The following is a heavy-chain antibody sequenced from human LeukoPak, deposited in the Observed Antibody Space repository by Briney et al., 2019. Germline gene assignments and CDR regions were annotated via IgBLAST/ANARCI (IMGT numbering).Heavy chain of an antibody. V-gene: IGHV1-46*01. J-gene: IGHJ6*02. CDR1: GYTFTSYY. CDR3: ARVGYYDSSGYFASYYYGMDV. Sequence: ASVKVSCKASGYTFTSYYMHWVRQAPGQGLEWMGIINPSGGSTSYAQKFQGRVTMTKDTSTSTVYMELSSLRSEDTAVYYCARVGYYDSSGYFASYYYGMDVWGQGTTVTVSS. CDR2: INPSGGST. D-gene: IGHD3-22*01.